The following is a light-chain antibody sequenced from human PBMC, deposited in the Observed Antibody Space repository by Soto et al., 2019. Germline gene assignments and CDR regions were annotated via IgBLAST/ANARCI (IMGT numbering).Light chain of an antibody. CDR2: EVT. CDR3: NSYAGSNNYVV. CDR1: SSDVGGYNY. V-gene: IGLV2-8*01. J-gene: IGLJ2*01. Sequence: QSALTQPPSASGSPGQSVTISCTGTSSDVGGYNYVSWYQQHPGKAPKLMIYEVTKRPSGVPDRFYGSKSGNTASLTVYGLQAEDEADYYCNSYAGSNNYVVFGGGTQLTVL.